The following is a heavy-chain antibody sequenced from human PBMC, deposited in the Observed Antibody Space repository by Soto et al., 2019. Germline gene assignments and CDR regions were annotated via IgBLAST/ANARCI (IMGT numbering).Heavy chain of an antibody. J-gene: IGHJ4*02. Sequence: KTSETLSLTCAVSGGSISGGGFSWSWIRQPPGKGLEWIGYILHTGGTQYNPSLKSRVSMSVDKSKNQFSLHLTSVTAADTAVYYCERLQFGEGFDYWGQGALVTVSS. V-gene: IGHV4-30-2*01. CDR2: ILHTGGT. D-gene: IGHD3-10*01. CDR3: ERLQFGEGFDY. CDR1: GGSISGGGFS.